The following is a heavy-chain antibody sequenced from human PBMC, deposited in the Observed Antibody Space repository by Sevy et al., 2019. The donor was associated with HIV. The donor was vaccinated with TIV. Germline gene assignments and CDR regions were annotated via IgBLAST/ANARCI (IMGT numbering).Heavy chain of an antibody. CDR1: GFTFSDYY. V-gene: IGHV3-11*01. CDR3: ARGTFLSSPDY. Sequence: GGSLRLSCAASGFTFSDYYMNWIRQAPGKGLEWVSYISNSGSIIYYADSVKGRITISRDNAKNSLYLQMNSLRAEDTAVYYCARGTFLSSPDYWGQGTLVTVSS. CDR2: ISNSGSII. J-gene: IGHJ4*02. D-gene: IGHD6-13*01.